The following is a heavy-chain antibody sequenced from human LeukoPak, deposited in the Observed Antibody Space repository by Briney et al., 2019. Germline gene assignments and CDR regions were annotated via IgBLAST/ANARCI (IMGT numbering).Heavy chain of an antibody. D-gene: IGHD3-9*01. V-gene: IGHV1-24*01. CDR1: GYTLTELS. J-gene: IGHJ6*03. Sequence: ASVKVSCKVSGYTLTELSMHWVRQAPGKGLEWMGGFDPEDGETIYAQKFQGRVTMTEDTSTDTAYMELSSLRSEDTAVYYCATGGPLGDTRYFDWSRQPRYYYYYMDVWGKGTTVTVSS. CDR3: ATGGPLGDTRYFDWSRQPRYYYYYMDV. CDR2: FDPEDGET.